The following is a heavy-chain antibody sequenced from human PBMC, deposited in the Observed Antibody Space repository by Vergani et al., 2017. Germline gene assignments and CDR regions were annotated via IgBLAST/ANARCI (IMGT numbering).Heavy chain of an antibody. CDR1: GFTFSSYA. J-gene: IGHJ2*01. Sequence: EVQLLESGGGLVQPGGSLRLSCAASGFTFSSYAMSWVRQAPGKGLEWVSAISGSGGSTYYADSVKGRFTISRDNSKNTLYLQMNSLRAEDTAVYYCAKRLYDSSGYFQYGYFDLWGRGTLVTVSS. V-gene: IGHV3-23*01. CDR3: AKRLYDSSGYFQYGYFDL. D-gene: IGHD3-22*01. CDR2: ISGSGGST.